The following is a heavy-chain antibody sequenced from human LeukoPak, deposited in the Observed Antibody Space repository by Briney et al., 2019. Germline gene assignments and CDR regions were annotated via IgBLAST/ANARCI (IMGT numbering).Heavy chain of an antibody. CDR1: GGSFSGYY. J-gene: IGHJ1*01. CDR3: ARGSSGIQH. V-gene: IGHV4-34*01. CDR2: INHSGST. D-gene: IGHD1-14*01. Sequence: PSETLSLTCAVYGGSFSGYYWSWIRQPPGKGLEWIGEINHSGSTNYNPSLKSRVTISVDTSMNQFSLKLSSVTAADTAVYYCARGSSGIQHWGQGTLVTVSS.